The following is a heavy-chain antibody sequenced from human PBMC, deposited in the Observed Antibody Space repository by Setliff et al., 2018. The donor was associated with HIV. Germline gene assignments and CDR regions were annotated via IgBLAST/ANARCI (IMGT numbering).Heavy chain of an antibody. J-gene: IGHJ4*02. D-gene: IGHD3-10*01. CDR1: GGSITSNY. CDR3: ARDQSLSYGSGSRKFDY. CDR2: IIPMFGIA. Sequence: SVKVSCKASGGSITSNYITWVRQAPGQGLEWMGRIIPMFGIANNAPKFQGRVTITADKSTSTSYMELSSLRAEDTAVYYCARDQSLSYGSGSRKFDYWGQGTLVTVSS. V-gene: IGHV1-69*04.